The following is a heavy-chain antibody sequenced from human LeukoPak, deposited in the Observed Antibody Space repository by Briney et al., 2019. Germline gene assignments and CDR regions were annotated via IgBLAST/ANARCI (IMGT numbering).Heavy chain of an antibody. CDR1: GFTVSSNY. Sequence: GGSLRLSCAASGFTVSSNYMNRVRQAPGKGLEWVSGIYSGGSTYYADSVKGRFTISRDNSKNTLYLQMSSLRAEDTAVYYRARVPRGHGGNSGAIDYWGQGTLVTVSS. J-gene: IGHJ4*02. CDR2: IYSGGST. V-gene: IGHV3-66*01. CDR3: ARVPRGHGGNSGAIDY. D-gene: IGHD4-23*01.